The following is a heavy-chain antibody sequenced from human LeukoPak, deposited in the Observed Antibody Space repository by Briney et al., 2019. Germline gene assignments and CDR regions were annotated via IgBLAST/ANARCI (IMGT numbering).Heavy chain of an antibody. CDR1: GYTFTNYD. D-gene: IGHD5-18*01. J-gene: IGHJ4*03. CDR2: MSPNSGDT. CDR3: ARGHPFNSTLGH. V-gene: IGHV1-8*01. Sequence: ASVKVSCKASGYTFTNYDINWVRQATGQGLECMGWMSPNSGDTGYAQKFQGRVTMAGDTSIGTAYMELSSLIPDDTASYYCARGHPFNSTLGHWGQGTLVMVSS.